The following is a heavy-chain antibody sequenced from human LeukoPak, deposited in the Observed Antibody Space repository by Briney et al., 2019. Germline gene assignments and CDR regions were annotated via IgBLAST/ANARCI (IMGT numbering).Heavy chain of an antibody. CDR1: GYTFTSYG. V-gene: IGHV1-18*01. Sequence: ASVKVSCKASGYTFTSYGISWVRRAPGQGLEWMGWISAYNGNTNYAQRLQGRVTMTTDTSTSTAYMELRSLRSDDTAVYYCARDSKTGTYYYYGMDVWGQGTTVTVSS. D-gene: IGHD1-1*01. J-gene: IGHJ6*02. CDR3: ARDSKTGTYYYYGMDV. CDR2: ISAYNGNT.